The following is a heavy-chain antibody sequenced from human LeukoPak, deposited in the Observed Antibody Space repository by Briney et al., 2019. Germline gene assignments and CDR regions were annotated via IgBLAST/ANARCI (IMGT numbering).Heavy chain of an antibody. Sequence: SETLSLTCAVYGGSFSGYYWSWIRQPPGKGLEWIGSIYYSGSTYYNPSLKSRVTISVDTSKNQFSLKLSSVTAADTAVYYCATGRDFWSGHLGFDYWGQGTLVTVSS. CDR2: IYYSGST. V-gene: IGHV4-34*01. CDR1: GGSFSGYY. D-gene: IGHD3-3*01. CDR3: ATGRDFWSGHLGFDY. J-gene: IGHJ4*02.